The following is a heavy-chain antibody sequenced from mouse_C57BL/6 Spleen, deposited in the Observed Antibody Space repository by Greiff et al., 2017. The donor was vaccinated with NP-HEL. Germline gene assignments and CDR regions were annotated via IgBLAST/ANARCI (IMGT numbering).Heavy chain of an antibody. CDR1: GFTFSDYG. V-gene: IGHV5-17*01. D-gene: IGHD1-1*01. J-gene: IGHJ4*01. CDR2: ISSGSSTI. CDR3: ARGGSNHYYAMDY. Sequence: DVKLVESGGGLVKPGGSLKLSCAASGFTFSDYGMHWVRQAPEKGLEWVAYISSGSSTIYYADTVKGRFTISRDNAKNTLFLQMTSLRSEDTAMYYCARGGSNHYYAMDYWGQGTSVTVSS.